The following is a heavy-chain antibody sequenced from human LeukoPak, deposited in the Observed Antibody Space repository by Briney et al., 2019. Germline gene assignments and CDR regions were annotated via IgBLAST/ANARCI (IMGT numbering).Heavy chain of an antibody. J-gene: IGHJ4*02. CDR2: INPNSGGT. Sequence: EASVKVSCKASGYTFTGYYMHWVRQAPGQGLEWMGWINPNSGGTNYAQKFQGRVTMTRDTSISTAYMELSRLRSDDTAVYYCARDASAYYSRWFDYWGQGTLVAVSS. D-gene: IGHD3-22*01. CDR3: ARDASAYYSRWFDY. CDR1: GYTFTGYY. V-gene: IGHV1-2*02.